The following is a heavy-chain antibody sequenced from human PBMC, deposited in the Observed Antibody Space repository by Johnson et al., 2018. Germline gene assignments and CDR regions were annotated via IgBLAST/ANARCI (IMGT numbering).Heavy chain of an antibody. CDR2: IKSKTDGGTT. J-gene: IGHJ6*03. CDR1: GFTFSDYY. D-gene: IGHD1-26*01. V-gene: IGHV3-15*01. CDR3: TTVSTVKWEPKYYDMDV. Sequence: VQLVQSGGGLVKPGGSLRLSCAASGFTFSDYYMSWIRQAPGKGLEWVGRIKSKTDGGTTDYAAPVKGRFTISRDDSKNTLYLKKNSLKTEDTAVYYCTTVSTVKWEPKYYDMDVWGKGTTVTVSS.